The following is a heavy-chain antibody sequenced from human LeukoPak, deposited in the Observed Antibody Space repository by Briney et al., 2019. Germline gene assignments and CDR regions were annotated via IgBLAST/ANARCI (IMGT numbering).Heavy chain of an antibody. CDR2: INPNSGNT. CDR1: GYTSTSYI. D-gene: IGHD2-2*01. Sequence: ASVKVSCKASGYTSTSYIINWVRQAPEQGLEWMGWINPNSGNTGYAQKFQGRVIITRNTSISTAYMELSSLRSEDTAVYYCARGRIVVVPAAIINLDPWGQGTLVTVSS. CDR3: ARGRIVVVPAAIINLDP. J-gene: IGHJ5*02. V-gene: IGHV1-8*03.